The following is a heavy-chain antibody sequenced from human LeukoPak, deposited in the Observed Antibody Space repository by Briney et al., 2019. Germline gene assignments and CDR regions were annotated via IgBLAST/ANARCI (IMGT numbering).Heavy chain of an antibody. J-gene: IGHJ3*01. CDR1: GFTFSSYA. Sequence: RAGGSPRLSCAASGFTFSSYAMSWIRQAPGKGLEWVSYISSSGSTIYYADSVKGRFTISRDNAKNSLYLQMNSLRAEDTAVYYCARWGVIRFGDVWGQGTMVTVSS. CDR3: ARWGVIRFGDV. V-gene: IGHV3-11*01. D-gene: IGHD3-10*01. CDR2: ISSSGSTI.